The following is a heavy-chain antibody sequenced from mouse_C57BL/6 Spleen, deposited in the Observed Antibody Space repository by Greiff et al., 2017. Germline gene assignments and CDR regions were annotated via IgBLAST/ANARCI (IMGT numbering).Heavy chain of an antibody. CDR3: SEDSAVYYCAYYYEAMDY. J-gene: IGHJ4*01. CDR2: GQGLEWIG. V-gene: IGHV1-87*01. CDR1: YTFS. D-gene: IGHD1-1*01. Sequence: QVQLKESGPELARPWASVTISCPAFYTFSRRVHFAIRDTHYWMQWVKQRPGQGLEWIGAIYPGNGDTSYNQKFKGKVTLTADKSTSTAYMKLSRLTSEDSAVYYCAYYYEAMDYWGQGTSVTVSS.